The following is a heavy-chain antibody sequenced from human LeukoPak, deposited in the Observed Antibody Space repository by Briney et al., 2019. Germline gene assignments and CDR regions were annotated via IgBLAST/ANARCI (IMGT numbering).Heavy chain of an antibody. Sequence: ASVKVSCKASGYTFTGYYMHWVRQAPGQGLEWMGWINPNSGGTNHAQKFQGRVTMTRDTSISTAYMELSRLRSDDTAVYYCARDLPREDAFDIWGQGTMVTVSS. CDR1: GYTFTGYY. CDR2: INPNSGGT. CDR3: ARDLPREDAFDI. J-gene: IGHJ3*02. D-gene: IGHD3-10*01. V-gene: IGHV1-2*02.